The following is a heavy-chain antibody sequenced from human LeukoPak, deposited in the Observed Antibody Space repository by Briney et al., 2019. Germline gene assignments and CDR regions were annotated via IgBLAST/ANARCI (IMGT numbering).Heavy chain of an antibody. J-gene: IGHJ6*03. V-gene: IGHV3-23*01. CDR2: ISGSGGTA. CDR1: GFTFSIYA. D-gene: IGHD2-2*01. CDR3: ARRNPSCYGRQCYYYMDV. Sequence: GGSLRLSCAASGFTFSIYAMSWVRQAPGKGLEWVSAISGSGGTAYYADSVKGRFTISRDNSKNTLYLRMNSLRADDTAVYYCARRNPSCYGRQCYYYMDVWGRGTPVTVSS.